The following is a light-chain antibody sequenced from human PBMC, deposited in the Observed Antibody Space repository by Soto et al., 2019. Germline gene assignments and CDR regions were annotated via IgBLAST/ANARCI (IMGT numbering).Light chain of an antibody. Sequence: QSVLTQPPSVSGSPGQSVTISCTGSNNDIGGYTYVSWYQQLPGKAPKHIIYEVNKRPSGIPDRFSGSKSDNPTYLTGSGHQPEDEAEYFCSSYSRSINYVLGTGTKV. J-gene: IGLJ1*01. V-gene: IGLV2-8*01. CDR3: SSYSRSINYV. CDR1: NNDIGGYTY. CDR2: EVN.